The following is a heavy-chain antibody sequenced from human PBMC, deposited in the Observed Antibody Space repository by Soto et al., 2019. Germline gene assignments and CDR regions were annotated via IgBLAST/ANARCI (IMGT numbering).Heavy chain of an antibody. CDR3: AKDEGDIVVVPAAIVDY. CDR1: GFTFSSYG. CDR2: ISYDGSNK. V-gene: IGHV3-30*18. D-gene: IGHD2-2*01. J-gene: IGHJ4*02. Sequence: PGGSLRLSCAASGFTFSSYGMHWVRQAPGKGLEWVAVISYDGSNKYYADSVKGRFTISRDNSKNTLNLQMNSLRAEDTAVYYCAKDEGDIVVVPAAIVDYWGQGTLVTVSS.